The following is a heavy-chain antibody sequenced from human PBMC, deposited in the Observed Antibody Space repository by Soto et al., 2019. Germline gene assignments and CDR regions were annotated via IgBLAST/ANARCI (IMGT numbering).Heavy chain of an antibody. J-gene: IGHJ4*02. CDR1: GLPHSSFA. Sequence: EVQLWESGGGLVQPGGSLRLSCTASGLPHSSFAMMWVRQAPGKGLECVSGIYGSGGGIQYADSVKGRFTISRDNAKNSLYLHMNSLRAEDTALYYCAKDIGGAVAGTFDYWGQGTLVTVSS. D-gene: IGHD6-19*01. CDR3: AKDIGGAVAGTFDY. CDR2: IYGSGGGI. V-gene: IGHV3-23*01.